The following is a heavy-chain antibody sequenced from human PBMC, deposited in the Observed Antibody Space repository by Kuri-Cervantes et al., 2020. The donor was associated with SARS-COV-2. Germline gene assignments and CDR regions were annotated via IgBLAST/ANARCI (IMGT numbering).Heavy chain of an antibody. V-gene: IGHV4-38-2*01. D-gene: IGHD6-13*01. Sequence: GSLRLSCAVSGYSISSGYYWGWIRQPPGKGLEWIGSIYHSGSTYYNPSLKSRVTISVDTSKNQFSLKLSSVTAADTAVYYCARAAAAGKLGFGMDVWGQGTTVTVSS. J-gene: IGHJ6*02. CDR2: IYHSGST. CDR3: ARAAAAGKLGFGMDV. CDR1: GYSISSGYY.